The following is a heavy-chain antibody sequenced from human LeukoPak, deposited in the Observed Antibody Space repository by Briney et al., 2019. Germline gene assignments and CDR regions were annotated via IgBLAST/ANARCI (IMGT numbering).Heavy chain of an antibody. Sequence: GGSLRLSCEASGLTFSSCGMSWVRQAPGKGLEWISSIGSGGDTAYNADFVKGRFTISRDNSKNMLYLEVNSLKAEDTALYYCAKGGRLSGPFQYWGQGTLVT. CDR1: GLTFSSCG. D-gene: IGHD2-15*01. CDR3: AKGGRLSGPFQY. CDR2: IGSGGDTA. V-gene: IGHV3-23*01. J-gene: IGHJ4*02.